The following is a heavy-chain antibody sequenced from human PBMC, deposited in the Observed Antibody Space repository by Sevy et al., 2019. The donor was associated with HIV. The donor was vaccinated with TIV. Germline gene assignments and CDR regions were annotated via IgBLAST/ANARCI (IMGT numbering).Heavy chain of an antibody. J-gene: IGHJ5*02. Sequence: GGSLRLSCAASGFTFSSYAMSWVRQAPGKGLEWVSAISGSGGSTYYADSVKGRFTISRDNSKNTLYLQMNSLRAEDTAVYYCAKVGSRAAAGTGWFDPWGQGTLVTVSS. V-gene: IGHV3-23*01. D-gene: IGHD6-13*01. CDR1: GFTFSSYA. CDR3: AKVGSRAAAGTGWFDP. CDR2: ISGSGGST.